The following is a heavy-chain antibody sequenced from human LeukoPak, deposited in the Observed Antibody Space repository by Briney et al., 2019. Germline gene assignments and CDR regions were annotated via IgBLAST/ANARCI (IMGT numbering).Heavy chain of an antibody. CDR1: GFTVSSKY. CDR2: IYRGGNT. D-gene: IGHD3-10*01. Sequence: GGSLRLSCAASGFTVSSKYMTWVRQAPGKGLEWVSVIYRGGNTYYADSVKGRFSISRDNSKNTVFLQMNSLRAEDTAVYYCAKDYYYGSGSYYRDFDYWGQGTLVTVSS. V-gene: IGHV3-53*05. CDR3: AKDYYYGSGSYYRDFDY. J-gene: IGHJ4*02.